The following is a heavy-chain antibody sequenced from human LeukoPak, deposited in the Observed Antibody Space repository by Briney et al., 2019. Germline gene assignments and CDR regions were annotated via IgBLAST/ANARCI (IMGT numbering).Heavy chain of an antibody. CDR3: ARDAGSHFYDRSAADAFDI. V-gene: IGHV7-4-1*02. D-gene: IGHD3-22*01. CDR1: AYTFTTYA. CDR2: INTDTGNP. J-gene: IGHJ3*02. Sequence: ASVKVSCKASAYTFTTYAINWVRQAPGQGLEWMGWINTDTGNPTYAQDFTGRFVFSLDTSVSTAYLQISSLKAEDTAVYYCARDAGSHFYDRSAADAFDIWGQGTMVTVSS.